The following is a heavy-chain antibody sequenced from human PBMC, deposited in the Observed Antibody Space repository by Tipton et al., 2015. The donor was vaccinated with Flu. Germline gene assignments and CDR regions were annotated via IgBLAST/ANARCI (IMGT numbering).Heavy chain of an antibody. Sequence: TLSLTCTVSGGSLSSFYWSWIRQPAGMGLEWIGRIYTSGSTNYNPSLKSRLTMSVDTSKQQFSLKLTSVTAADTAVSYCARGSGSGTHVMFDYWGPGTLVTVSS. V-gene: IGHV4-4*07. CDR1: GGSLSSFY. CDR2: IYTSGST. D-gene: IGHD3-10*01. J-gene: IGHJ4*02. CDR3: ARGSGSGTHVMFDY.